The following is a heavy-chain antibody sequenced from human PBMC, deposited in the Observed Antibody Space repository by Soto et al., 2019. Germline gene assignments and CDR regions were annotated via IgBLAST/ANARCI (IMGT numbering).Heavy chain of an antibody. Sequence: GGSLRLSCAASGFTFSSYSMNWVRQAPGKGLEWVSSISSSSSYIYYADSVKGRFTISRDNAKNSLYLQMNSLRAEDTAVYYCARDRPGYCTNGVCPVDYWGQGTLVTVSS. V-gene: IGHV3-21*01. CDR1: GFTFSSYS. CDR3: ARDRPGYCTNGVCPVDY. J-gene: IGHJ4*02. CDR2: ISSSSSYI. D-gene: IGHD2-8*01.